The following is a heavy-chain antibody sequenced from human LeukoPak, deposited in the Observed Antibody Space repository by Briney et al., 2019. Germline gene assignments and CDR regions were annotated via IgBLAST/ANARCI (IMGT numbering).Heavy chain of an antibody. Sequence: GGSLRLSCAASGFTFDDYAMHWVRQAPGKGLEWVSGISWNSGSIGYADSVKGRFTISRDNAKNSLYLQMNSLRAEDTAVYYCARETPRRGETRDGYRWGQGTVVTVSS. J-gene: IGHJ4*02. D-gene: IGHD5-24*01. CDR1: GFTFDDYA. CDR3: ARETPRRGETRDGYR. CDR2: ISWNSGSI. V-gene: IGHV3-9*01.